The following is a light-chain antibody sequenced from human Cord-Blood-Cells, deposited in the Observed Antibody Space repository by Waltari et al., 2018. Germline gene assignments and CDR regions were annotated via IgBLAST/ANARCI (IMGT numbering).Light chain of an antibody. CDR1: QSVRSY. V-gene: IGKV3-11*01. Sequence: EIVLTQSPATLSLSPADRATLPCSASQSVRSYLSWYQPNPSQPPRLLSYDASTRATGLPARFSGSGSGTDFTLTISSREPEDFAVYYCHQRSYWPRTFDQGTKVEIK. CDR2: DAS. J-gene: IGKJ1*01. CDR3: HQRSYWPRT.